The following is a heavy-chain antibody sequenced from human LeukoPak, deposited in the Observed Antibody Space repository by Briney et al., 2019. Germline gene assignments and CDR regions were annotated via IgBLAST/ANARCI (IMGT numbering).Heavy chain of an antibody. D-gene: IGHD3-3*01. CDR3: ARGPRVALPGHWFDP. CDR1: GGSFSGYY. J-gene: IGHJ5*02. V-gene: IGHV4-34*01. Sequence: PSETLSLTCAVYGGSFSGYYWSWIRQPPGKGLEWIGEINHSGSTNYNPSLKSRVTISVDTSKNQFSLKLSSVTAADTAVYYCARGPRVALPGHWFDPWGQGTLVTVSS. CDR2: INHSGST.